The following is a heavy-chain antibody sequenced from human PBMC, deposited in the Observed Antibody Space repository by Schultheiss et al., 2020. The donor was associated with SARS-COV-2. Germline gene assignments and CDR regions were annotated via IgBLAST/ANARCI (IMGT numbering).Heavy chain of an antibody. CDR3: ARDYLSSSWYPTTYYYGMDV. V-gene: IGHV3-23*01. J-gene: IGHJ6*02. CDR1: GFTFSSYA. Sequence: GGSLRLSCAASGFTFSSYAMSWVRQAPGKGLEWVSAISGSGGSTYYADSVKGRFTISRDNAKNSLYLQMNSLRAEDTAVYYCARDYLSSSWYPTTYYYGMDVWGQGTTVTVSS. CDR2: ISGSGGST. D-gene: IGHD6-13*01.